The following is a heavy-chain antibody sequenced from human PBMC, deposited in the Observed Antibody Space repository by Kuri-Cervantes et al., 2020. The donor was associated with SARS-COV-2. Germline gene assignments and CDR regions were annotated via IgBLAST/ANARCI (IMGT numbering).Heavy chain of an antibody. V-gene: IGHV3-9*01. Sequence: SLKISCAASGFTFDDYAMHWVRQAPGKGLEWVSGISWNSGSIGYADSVKGRFTISRDNAKNSLYLQMNSLRSEDTAVYYCARDTEGSGSYPYYWGQGTLVTVSS. J-gene: IGHJ4*02. CDR3: ARDTEGSGSYPYY. D-gene: IGHD3-10*01. CDR1: GFTFDDYA. CDR2: ISWNSGSI.